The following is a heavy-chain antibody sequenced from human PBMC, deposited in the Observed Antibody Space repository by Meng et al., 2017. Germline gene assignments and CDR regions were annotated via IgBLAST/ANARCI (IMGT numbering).Heavy chain of an antibody. Sequence: EQQRQPGPGRVKPSQTPSLPCPISGGSVSSNSAAWNGIRQPPTRGLEWLERTYYRSKWYNDYAVSVKSRITINPDTSKNQFSLQLNSVTPEDTAVYYCAKGAYSGLDYWGQGTLVTVSS. CDR2: TYYRSKWYN. V-gene: IGHV6-1*01. D-gene: IGHD6-25*01. CDR1: GGSVSSNSAA. CDR3: AKGAYSGLDY. J-gene: IGHJ4*02.